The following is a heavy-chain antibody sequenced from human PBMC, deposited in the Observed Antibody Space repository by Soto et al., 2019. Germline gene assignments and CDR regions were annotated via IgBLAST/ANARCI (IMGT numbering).Heavy chain of an antibody. Sequence: QLQLQESGPGLVKPSETLSLTCTVSGGSISSSSYYWGWIRQPPGKGLEWIGSIYYSGSTYYNPSLKSRVTISVDTSKNQFSLKLSSVTAADTAVYYCARYFCLGGGSCYFDYWGQGTLVTVSS. D-gene: IGHD2-15*01. CDR1: GGSISSSSYY. J-gene: IGHJ4*02. V-gene: IGHV4-39*01. CDR3: ARYFCLGGGSCYFDY. CDR2: IYYSGST.